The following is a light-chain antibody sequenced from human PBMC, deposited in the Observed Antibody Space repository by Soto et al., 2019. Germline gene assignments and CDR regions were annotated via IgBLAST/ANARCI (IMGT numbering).Light chain of an antibody. CDR2: GAS. Sequence: EIVLTQSPGTLSLSPGERATLSCRASQSVSSSYLAWYQQKPGQAPRLLIYGASSRATGIPDRFSGSVSGTDFTLTSSRLEPEDFAVYYCQQYGSSLSWTFGQGTKVEIK. CDR1: QSVSSSY. J-gene: IGKJ1*01. V-gene: IGKV3-20*01. CDR3: QQYGSSLSWT.